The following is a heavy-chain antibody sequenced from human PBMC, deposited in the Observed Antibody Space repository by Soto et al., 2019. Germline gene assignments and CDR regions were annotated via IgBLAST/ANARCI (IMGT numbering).Heavy chain of an antibody. CDR3: ARVGPPSSIAAPGASYYYYYGMDV. CDR1: GFPFSSYG. Sequence: PGGSLRLSCAASGFPFSSYGMHWVRQAPGRGLEWVAVIWYDGSNKYYADSVKGRFTISRDNSKNTLYLQMNSLRAEDTAVYYCARVGPPSSIAAPGASYYYYYGMDVWGQGTTVTVSS. D-gene: IGHD6-6*01. CDR2: IWYDGSNK. J-gene: IGHJ6*02. V-gene: IGHV3-33*01.